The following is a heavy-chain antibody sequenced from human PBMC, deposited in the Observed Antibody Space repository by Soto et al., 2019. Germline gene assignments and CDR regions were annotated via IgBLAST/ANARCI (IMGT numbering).Heavy chain of an antibody. CDR3: QGGDF. CDR1: GGSFRGYF. V-gene: IGHV4-34*01. D-gene: IGHD3-16*01. J-gene: IGHJ4*02. Sequence: TLSLTCAVSGGSFRGYFWSWIRQSPAKGLEWIGEINDSGNTYYNPSFKSRLTISVDTSTSQISLRLTSVTAADSAVYYCQGGDFWGQGTRVTVSS. CDR2: INDSGNT.